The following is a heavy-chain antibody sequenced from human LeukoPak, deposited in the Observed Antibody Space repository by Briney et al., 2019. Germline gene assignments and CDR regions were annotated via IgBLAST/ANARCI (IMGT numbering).Heavy chain of an antibody. CDR2: IYYSGST. J-gene: IGHJ4*02. CDR1: GGSISSGGYY. Sequence: SQTLSLTCTVSGGSISSGGYYWSWIRQHPGKGLEWIGYIYYSGSTYYNPSLKSRVTISVDTSKNQFSLKVNSVTAADTAVYYCARYSSSSGAFDYWGQGTLVTVSS. D-gene: IGHD6-6*01. V-gene: IGHV4-31*03. CDR3: ARYSSSSGAFDY.